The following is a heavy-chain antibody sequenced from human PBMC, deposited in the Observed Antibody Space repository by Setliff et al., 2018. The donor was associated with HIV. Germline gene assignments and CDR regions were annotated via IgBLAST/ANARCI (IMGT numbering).Heavy chain of an antibody. CDR3: ARETYYYDNPQYYYYYMDV. J-gene: IGHJ6*03. Sequence: SETLSLTCTVSGGSISSSTYYWGWIRQHPGKGLEWIGYIYYSGSTNYNPSLKSRVTISVDTSKNQFSLKLRSVTAADTAVYYCARETYYYDNPQYYYYYMDVWGKGTTVTVSS. V-gene: IGHV4-61*05. D-gene: IGHD3-22*01. CDR2: IYYSGST. CDR1: GGSISSSTYY.